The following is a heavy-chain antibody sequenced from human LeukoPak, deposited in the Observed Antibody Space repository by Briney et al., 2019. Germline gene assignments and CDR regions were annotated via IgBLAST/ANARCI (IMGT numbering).Heavy chain of an antibody. D-gene: IGHD5-18*01. CDR2: IYSGGST. CDR3: AIGYSYGPPYYFDY. CDR1: GFTVSSNY. J-gene: IGHJ4*02. Sequence: GGSLRLSCAASGFTVSSNYMSWVRQAPGKGLEWVSVIYSGGSTYYADSVKGRFTISRDNSKNTLYLQMNSLRAEDTAVYYCAIGYSYGPPYYFDYWGQGTLVTVSS. V-gene: IGHV3-53*01.